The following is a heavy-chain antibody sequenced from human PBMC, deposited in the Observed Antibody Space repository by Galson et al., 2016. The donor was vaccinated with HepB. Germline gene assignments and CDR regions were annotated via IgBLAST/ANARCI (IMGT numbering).Heavy chain of an antibody. J-gene: IGHJ4*02. Sequence: SETLSLTCTVSGGSIRSTTHYWGWIRQPPGKGLEWVGSISSTGTTFYKPSLNSRVTMSVDTSKNQFSLNLNSVTAADTAVYYCARVKYCSDTPCSGFYWGQGTLVTVSS. CDR1: GGSIRSTTHY. CDR3: ARVKYCSDTPCSGFY. CDR2: ISSTGTT. D-gene: IGHD2-15*01. V-gene: IGHV4-39*01.